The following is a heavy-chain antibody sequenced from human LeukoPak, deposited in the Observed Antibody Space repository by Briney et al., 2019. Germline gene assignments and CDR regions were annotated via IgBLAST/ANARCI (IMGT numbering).Heavy chain of an antibody. Sequence: GGSLRLSCAASGFTFSSYAMHWVRQAPGKGLEWVAVISYDGSNKYYADSVKGRFTISRDNAKKSLYLQMNSLRAEDTAVYNCAREGDFWNWGAFDIWGQGTMVTVSS. CDR3: AREGDFWNWGAFDI. CDR2: ISYDGSNK. J-gene: IGHJ3*02. CDR1: GFTFSSYA. D-gene: IGHD3-3*01. V-gene: IGHV3-30-3*01.